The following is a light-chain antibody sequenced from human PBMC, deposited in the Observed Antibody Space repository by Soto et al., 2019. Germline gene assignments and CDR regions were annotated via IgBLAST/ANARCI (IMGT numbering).Light chain of an antibody. Sequence: DIQVTQSPSSLSASVGDRVTITCRASQDIKNYLNWDQRKPGTAPRLLIYAASNLHSGVPSTFSASRSGTDFALNISSLQADDFGTYYCQQGFSLPCTFGQGTKVEVK. CDR2: AAS. V-gene: IGKV1-39*01. CDR3: QQGFSLPCT. J-gene: IGKJ1*01. CDR1: QDIKNY.